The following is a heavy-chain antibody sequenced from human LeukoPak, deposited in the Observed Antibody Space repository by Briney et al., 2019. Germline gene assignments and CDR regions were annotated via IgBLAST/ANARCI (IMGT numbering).Heavy chain of an antibody. CDR1: GFTFSNYA. V-gene: IGHV3-23*01. CDR3: AKWGDYDVLTGYYVPDY. D-gene: IGHD3-9*01. CDR2: ILGSGGST. Sequence: PGASLRLCCAASGFTFSNYAMSWVRQAPGKGLEWVSAILGSGGSTYYADSVKGRFTVSRDNSKSTLYLQMNSLRAEDTALYYCAKWGDYDVLTGYYVPDYWGQGTLVTVSS. J-gene: IGHJ4*02.